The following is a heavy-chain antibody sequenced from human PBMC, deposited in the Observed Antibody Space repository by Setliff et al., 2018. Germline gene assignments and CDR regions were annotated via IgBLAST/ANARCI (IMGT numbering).Heavy chain of an antibody. J-gene: IGHJ4*02. CDR1: GYTFTSYY. CDR2: INPSGGSS. CDR3: AREAKRNVVVVVAATPVY. Sequence: ASVKVSCKASGYTFTSYYMHWVRQAPGQGLEWMGIINPSGGSSSYAQKFQGRVTMTRDTSTSTVYMELSSLRSEDTAVYYCAREAKRNVVVVVAATPVYWGQGTLVTVSS. D-gene: IGHD2-15*01. V-gene: IGHV1-46*01.